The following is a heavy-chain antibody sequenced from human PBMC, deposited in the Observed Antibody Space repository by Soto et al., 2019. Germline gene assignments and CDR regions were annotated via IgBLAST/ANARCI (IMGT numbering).Heavy chain of an antibody. D-gene: IGHD6-6*01. CDR2: IYYSGST. CDR1: GGSISSGDYY. J-gene: IGHJ5*02. CDR3: ARDWGYSSSFGFGNWFDP. Sequence: QVQLQESGPGLVKPSQTLSLTCTVSGGSISSGDYYWSWIRQPPGKGLEWIGYIYYSGSTYYNPSLKSRVTISVDTSKNQFSLKLSSVTAADTAVYYCARDWGYSSSFGFGNWFDPLGQGTLVTVSS. V-gene: IGHV4-30-4*01.